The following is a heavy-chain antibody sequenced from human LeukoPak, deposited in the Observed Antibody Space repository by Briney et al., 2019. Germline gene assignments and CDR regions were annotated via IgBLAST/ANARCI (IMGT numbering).Heavy chain of an antibody. CDR3: ARDRYGDYGARRFDP. Sequence: PGGSLRLSCAASGFTFSSYWMSWVRQAPGKGLEWVANIKQDGSEKYYVDSVKGRFTISRDNAKNSLYLQMNSLRAEDTAVYYCARDRYGDYGARRFDPWGQGTLVTVSS. D-gene: IGHD4-17*01. CDR2: IKQDGSEK. J-gene: IGHJ5*02. CDR1: GFTFSSYW. V-gene: IGHV3-7*05.